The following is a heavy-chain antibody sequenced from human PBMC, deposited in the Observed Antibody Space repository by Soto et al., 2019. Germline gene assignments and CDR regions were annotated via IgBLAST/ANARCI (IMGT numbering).Heavy chain of an antibody. J-gene: IGHJ5*02. V-gene: IGHV4-31*03. CDR3: ARERDCSSTSCYSWVDP. CDR2: IYYSGST. CDR1: GGSISSGGYY. Sequence: SETLSLTCTVSGGSISSGGYYWSWIRQHPGKGLEWIGYIYYSGSTYYNPSLKSRVTISVDTSKNQFSLKLSSVTAADTAVYYCARERDCSSTSCYSWVDPWGQGTLVTVSS. D-gene: IGHD2-2*02.